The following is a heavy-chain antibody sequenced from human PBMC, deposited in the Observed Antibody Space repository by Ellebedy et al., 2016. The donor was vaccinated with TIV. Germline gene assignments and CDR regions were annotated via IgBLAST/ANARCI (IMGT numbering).Heavy chain of an antibody. V-gene: IGHV3-52*01. D-gene: IGHD3-3*01. Sequence: GESLKISCAASGFTFSSSWMHWVCQAPEKGLEWVADIKCDGSEKYYVDSVKGRLTISRDNAKNSLYLQVNSLRAEDMTVYYCVRRHDFWSGPSPHRPHPFYGMDVWGQGTTVTVSS. CDR3: VRRHDFWSGPSPHRPHPFYGMDV. CDR2: IKCDGSEK. CDR1: GFTFSSSW. J-gene: IGHJ6*02.